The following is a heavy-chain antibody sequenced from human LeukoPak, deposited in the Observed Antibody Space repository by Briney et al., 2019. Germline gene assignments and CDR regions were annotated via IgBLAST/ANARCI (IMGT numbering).Heavy chain of an antibody. CDR2: IDPNSGDT. CDR1: GYSFSDYY. Sequence: ASVKVSCKASGYSFSDYYMYWVRQAPGQGLEWMGWIDPNSGDTKYAQKFRGRVTMTRDTSISTAYMELSRLTSDDTAVYYCARGAFQSSAWSTWGLGTLVTVSS. CDR3: ARGAFQSSAWST. J-gene: IGHJ5*02. D-gene: IGHD6-19*01. V-gene: IGHV1-2*02.